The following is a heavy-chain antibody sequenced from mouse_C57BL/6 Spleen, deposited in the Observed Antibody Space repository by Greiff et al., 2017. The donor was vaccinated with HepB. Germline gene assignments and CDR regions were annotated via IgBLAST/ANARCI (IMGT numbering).Heavy chain of an antibody. CDR2: IWPGGGT. D-gene: IGHD2-3*01. J-gene: IGHJ2*01. Sequence: QVQLKESGPGLVAPSQSLSITCTVSGFSLTSYAISWVRQPPGKGLEWLGVIWPGGGTNYNSALKSRLSISKDNSKSQVFLKMNSLQTDDTARYYCARRGYYEEYFDYWGQGTTLTVSS. CDR3: ARRGYYEEYFDY. CDR1: GFSLTSYA. V-gene: IGHV2-9-1*01.